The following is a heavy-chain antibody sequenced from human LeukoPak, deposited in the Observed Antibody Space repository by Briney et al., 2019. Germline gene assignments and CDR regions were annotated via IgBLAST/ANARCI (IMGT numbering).Heavy chain of an antibody. D-gene: IGHD6-19*01. V-gene: IGHV3-30-3*01. J-gene: IGHJ4*02. CDR3: ASAILRIAVADRFGY. CDR1: GFTVSSNY. Sequence: GGSLRLSCAASGFTVSSNYMSWVRQAPGKGLEWVAVISYDGSNKYYADSVKGRFTISRDNSKNTLYLQMNSLRAEDTAVYYCASAILRIAVADRFGYWGQGTLVTVSS. CDR2: ISYDGSNK.